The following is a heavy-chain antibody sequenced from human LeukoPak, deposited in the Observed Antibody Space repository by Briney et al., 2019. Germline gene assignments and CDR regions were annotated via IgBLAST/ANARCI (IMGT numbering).Heavy chain of an antibody. J-gene: IGHJ4*02. D-gene: IGHD6-19*01. Sequence: GESMKISCKGSGYSFTSYWIGWVRQMPGKGLEWMGIIYPGDADTRYSPSFQGQVTISADKSISTAYLQWSSLQASDTAMYYCAISLAVAARRGFDHWGQGTLVTVSS. V-gene: IGHV5-51*01. CDR1: GYSFTSYW. CDR3: AISLAVAARRGFDH. CDR2: IYPGDADT.